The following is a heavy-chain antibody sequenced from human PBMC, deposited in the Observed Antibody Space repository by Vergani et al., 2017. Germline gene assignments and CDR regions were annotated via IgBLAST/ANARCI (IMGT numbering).Heavy chain of an antibody. D-gene: IGHD1-1*01. J-gene: IGHJ6*03. CDR1: GFPFSDYG. Sequence: QVQLVESGGGEVQPGRSLRLSCSAAGFPFSDYGVHWVRQAPGKGLEWVSVISYDGNKKNYADSVKGRFTISRDNSKNTLYLEMNALRAEDTAVYSCARDFVTRVTTLDYYYMGVWGKGTTVTVSS. V-gene: IGHV3-30*03. CDR3: ARDFVTRVTTLDYYYMGV. CDR2: ISYDGNKK.